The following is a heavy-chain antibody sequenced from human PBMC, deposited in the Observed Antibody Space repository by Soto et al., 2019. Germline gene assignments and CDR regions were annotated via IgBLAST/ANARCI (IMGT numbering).Heavy chain of an antibody. V-gene: IGHV1-8*01. CDR1: GYAITIYD. CDR2: MNPNSGNT. D-gene: IGHD4-17*01. Sequence: ASVKLSWKPSGYAITIYDSNWVRQATGQGLEWMGWMNPNSGNTGYAQKFQGRVTMTRNTSISTAYMELSSLRSEDTAVYYCARGFYGDYPNWFDPWGQGTLVTVSS. J-gene: IGHJ5*02. CDR3: ARGFYGDYPNWFDP.